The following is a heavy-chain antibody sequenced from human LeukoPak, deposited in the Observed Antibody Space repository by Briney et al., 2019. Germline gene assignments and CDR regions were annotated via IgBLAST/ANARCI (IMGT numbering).Heavy chain of an antibody. CDR2: ISSSSSSYI. J-gene: IGHJ4*02. CDR3: ARDRPSSGWYGELDY. Sequence: GGSLRLSCAASGFTFSSYSMNWVRQAPGKGLEWVSCISSSSSSYIYYADSVKGRFTISRDNAKNSLYLQMNSLRAEDTAVYYCARDRPSSGWYGELDYWGQGTLVTVSS. V-gene: IGHV3-21*01. D-gene: IGHD6-19*01. CDR1: GFTFSSYS.